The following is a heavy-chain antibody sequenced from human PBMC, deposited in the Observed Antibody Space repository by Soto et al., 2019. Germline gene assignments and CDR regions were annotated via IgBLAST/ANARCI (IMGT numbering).Heavy chain of an antibody. Sequence: QVQLVESGGGVVQPGRSLRLSCAASGFTFSSYGMHCVRQAPGKGLGWLAIISYDGSNTYYADSVKGRFTISRDNSKNTLYLQMTSLRAEDTSVYYCAKEGGLSGSYYISSSYYFAYWGQGTLVTVSS. CDR3: AKEGGLSGSYYISSSYYFAY. J-gene: IGHJ4*02. CDR2: ISYDGSNT. CDR1: GFTFSSYG. V-gene: IGHV3-30*18. D-gene: IGHD1-26*01.